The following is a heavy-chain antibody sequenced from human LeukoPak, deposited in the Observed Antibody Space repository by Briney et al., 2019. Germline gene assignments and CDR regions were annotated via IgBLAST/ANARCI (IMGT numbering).Heavy chain of an antibody. J-gene: IGHJ4*02. CDR3: ATEELERACAYFAY. CDR1: GYTHTELS. CDR2: FDPEDGGT. D-gene: IGHD1-1*01. Sequence: ASVKVSCKGSGYTHTELSMHWVRQARGKGREGMGGFDPEDGGTIYAQRFQGRVTLTEDTTTDTAYMEMSSLRSEDTAVYYSATEELERACAYFAYWGQGTPVTVSS. V-gene: IGHV1-24*01.